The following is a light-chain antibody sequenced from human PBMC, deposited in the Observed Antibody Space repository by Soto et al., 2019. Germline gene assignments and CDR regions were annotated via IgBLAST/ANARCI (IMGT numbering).Light chain of an antibody. J-gene: IGKJ1*01. V-gene: IGKV1-5*03. Sequence: DAQMTQVPSSLPASVGDRVILSCRASQSIGNGLGWYQQKPGKAPKLLIYAASSLESGVPTRFSGSGSGTDFTLTISSLQPEDFATYYCQQDKSYSQTFGQGTKVDIK. CDR1: QSIGNG. CDR2: AAS. CDR3: QQDKSYSQT.